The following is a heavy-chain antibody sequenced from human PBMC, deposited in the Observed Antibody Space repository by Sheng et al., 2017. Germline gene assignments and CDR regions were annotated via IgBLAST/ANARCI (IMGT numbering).Heavy chain of an antibody. CDR2: IAPTIWFG. CDR1: GGSFGNSA. CDR3: ARDGPGIHSGSFDY. J-gene: IGHJ4*02. V-gene: IGHV1-69*01. D-gene: IGHD6-13*01. Sequence: QVQLVQSGAELKKPGSSVRVTCKASGGSFGNSAINWLRQAPGQSLEWMGDIAPTIWFGKLCRAIPGQSHSKRYASTGTASMELSGLTSEDSAIYYCARDGPGIHSGSFDYWGQGTLVTVSS.